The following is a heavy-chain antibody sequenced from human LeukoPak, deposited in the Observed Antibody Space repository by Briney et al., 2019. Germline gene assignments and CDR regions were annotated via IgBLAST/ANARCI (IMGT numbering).Heavy chain of an antibody. J-gene: IGHJ1*01. CDR2: ISAYNGNT. Sequence: ASVKVSCKASGYTFTSYGISWVRQAPGQGLEWMGWISAYNGNTNYAQKLQGRVTMTTDTSTSTAYMELRSLRSEDTAVYYCAINDNSRRYFQYWGQGTLVTVSS. CDR1: GYTFTSYG. V-gene: IGHV1-18*01. CDR3: AINDNSRRYFQY. D-gene: IGHD1-26*01.